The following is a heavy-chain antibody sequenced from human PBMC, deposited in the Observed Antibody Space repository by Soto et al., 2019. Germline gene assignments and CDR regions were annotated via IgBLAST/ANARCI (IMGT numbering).Heavy chain of an antibody. CDR1: GFTLRSYA. V-gene: IGHV3-23*01. Sequence: GGSLRLSCAASGFTLRSYAMSWVRQAPGKGLEWVSSISGSGDNTYYADSVKGRLTISRDNSKNTLSLQMNSLRGEDTAVYYCAKDRSTSGYYPGYNSWGQGTLVTVSS. CDR3: AKDRSTSGYYPGYNS. D-gene: IGHD3-22*01. CDR2: ISGSGDNT. J-gene: IGHJ4*02.